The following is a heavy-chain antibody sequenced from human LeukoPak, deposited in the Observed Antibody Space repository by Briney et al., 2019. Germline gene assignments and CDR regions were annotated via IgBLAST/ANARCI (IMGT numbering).Heavy chain of an antibody. Sequence: GGSLRLSCAASGFTFSSYAMSWVRQAPGKGLEWVSAISGSGGSTYYADSVKGRFTISRDDSKNTLYLQMNSLRAEDTAVYYCAKDCSGGSCYGYWGQGTPVTVSS. CDR1: GFTFSSYA. J-gene: IGHJ4*02. CDR2: ISGSGGST. V-gene: IGHV3-23*01. CDR3: AKDCSGGSCYGY. D-gene: IGHD2-15*01.